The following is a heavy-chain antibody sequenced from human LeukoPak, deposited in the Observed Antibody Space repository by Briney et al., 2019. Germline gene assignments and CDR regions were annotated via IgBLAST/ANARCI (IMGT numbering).Heavy chain of an antibody. CDR1: GASISSSAWY. CDR3: ARRLGYYYYYMDV. Sequence: SETLSLTCTVSGASISSSAWYWGWIRQPPGKGLEWIAVIYNSGSTYYNPSLKSRVTLSVDTSKNQFSLKLSSVTAADTAVYYCARRLGYYYYYMDVWGKGTTVTISS. D-gene: IGHD3-16*01. CDR2: IYNSGST. V-gene: IGHV4-39*07. J-gene: IGHJ6*03.